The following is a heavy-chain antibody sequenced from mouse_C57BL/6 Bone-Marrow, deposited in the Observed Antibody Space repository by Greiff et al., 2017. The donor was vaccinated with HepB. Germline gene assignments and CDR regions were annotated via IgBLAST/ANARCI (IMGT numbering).Heavy chain of an antibody. CDR1: GYTFTSYW. Sequence: QVHVKQPGAELVKPGASVKMSCKASGYTFTSYWITWVKQRPGQGLEWIGDIYPGSGSTNYNEKFKSKATLTVDTSSSTAYMQLSSLTSEDSAVYYCAIIRAYWGQGTLVTVSA. V-gene: IGHV1-55*01. D-gene: IGHD2-12*01. CDR2: IYPGSGST. CDR3: AIIRAY. J-gene: IGHJ3*01.